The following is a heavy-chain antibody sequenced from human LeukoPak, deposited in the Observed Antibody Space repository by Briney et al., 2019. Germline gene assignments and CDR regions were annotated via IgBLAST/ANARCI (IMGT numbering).Heavy chain of an antibody. J-gene: IGHJ5*02. Sequence: NSSETLSLTCAVYGGSFSGYYWSWIRQPPGKGLEWIGEINHSGSTNYNPSLKSRVTISVDTSKNQFSLKLSSVTAADTAEYYCARVGVVVPAAIAWGQGTLVTVSS. V-gene: IGHV4-34*01. CDR2: INHSGST. D-gene: IGHD2-2*01. CDR1: GGSFSGYY. CDR3: ARVGVVVPAAIA.